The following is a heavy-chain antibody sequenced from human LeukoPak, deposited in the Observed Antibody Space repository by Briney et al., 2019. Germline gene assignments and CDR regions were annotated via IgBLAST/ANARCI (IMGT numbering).Heavy chain of an antibody. CDR3: ARHVDVLVAFDI. V-gene: IGHV4-59*08. CDR2: IYYSGST. J-gene: IGHJ3*02. CDR1: GGSISSYY. D-gene: IGHD3-3*02. Sequence: PSETLSLTCTVSGGSISSYYWSWIRQPPGKGLEWIGYIYYSGSTNYNPSLKSRVTISVDTSKNQFSLKLSSVTAADTAVYYCARHVDVLVAFDIWGQGTMVTVSS.